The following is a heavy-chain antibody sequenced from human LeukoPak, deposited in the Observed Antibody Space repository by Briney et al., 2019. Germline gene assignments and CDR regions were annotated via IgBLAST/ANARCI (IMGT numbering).Heavy chain of an antibody. Sequence: GESLKISCKGSGYSFTSYWIGWGRQMPGKGLGWMGIIYPGDSDTRYSPSFQGQVTISADKSISTAYLQWSSLKASDTAMYYCARQLESAAGAFDIWGQGTMVTVSS. CDR2: IYPGDSDT. V-gene: IGHV5-51*01. J-gene: IGHJ3*02. CDR3: ARQLESAAGAFDI. D-gene: IGHD6-13*01. CDR1: GYSFTSYW.